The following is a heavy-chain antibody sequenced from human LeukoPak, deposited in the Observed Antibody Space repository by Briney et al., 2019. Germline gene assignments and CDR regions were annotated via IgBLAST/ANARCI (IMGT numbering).Heavy chain of an antibody. V-gene: IGHV3-20*04. CDR1: GFTFDDYG. J-gene: IGHJ4*02. CDR3: ARAAITMVRGVSDY. D-gene: IGHD3-10*01. Sequence: PGGSLRLSCAASGFTFDDYGMSWVRQAPGKGLEWVSGINWNGGGTGYADSVKGRFTISRDNAKNSLYLQMNSLRAEDTAVYYCARAAITMVRGVSDYWGQGTLVTVSS. CDR2: INWNGGGT.